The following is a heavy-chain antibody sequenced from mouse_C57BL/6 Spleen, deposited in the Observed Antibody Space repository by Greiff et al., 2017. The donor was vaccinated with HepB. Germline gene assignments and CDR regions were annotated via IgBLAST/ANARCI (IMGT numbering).Heavy chain of an antibody. V-gene: IGHV2-2*01. Sequence: QVQLQQSGPGLVQPSQTLAITCTASGYSLTSYGVHWVRQSPGKGLEWLGVIWSGGSTDYNAAFISRLSISKDNSKSQVFFKMNSLQADDTAIYYCDRTVDPYYAMDYWGQGTSVTVSS. J-gene: IGHJ4*01. CDR3: DRTVDPYYAMDY. CDR1: GYSLTSYG. CDR2: IWSGGST.